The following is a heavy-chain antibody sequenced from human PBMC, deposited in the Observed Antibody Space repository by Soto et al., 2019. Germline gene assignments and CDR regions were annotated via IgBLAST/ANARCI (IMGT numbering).Heavy chain of an antibody. V-gene: IGHV3-11*01. CDR3: ARTDGAGPFGHLNL. D-gene: IGHD1-26*01. CDR1: GFRFSDSY. Sequence: QEQLVESGGGLVKPGGSLRLSCTASGFRFSDSYMTWIRQAPGKGLEGFSYINDRGNYVQYGDSVRGRFTVSRDNAKNTLFLQINSLRVEDTAVYYCARTDGAGPFGHLNLWGRGTLVTVSS. J-gene: IGHJ2*01. CDR2: INDRGNYV.